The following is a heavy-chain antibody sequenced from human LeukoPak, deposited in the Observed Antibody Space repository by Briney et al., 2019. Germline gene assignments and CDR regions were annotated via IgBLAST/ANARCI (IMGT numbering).Heavy chain of an antibody. J-gene: IGHJ4*02. CDR3: ARGYASPYYDSSGYFPFDY. CDR1: GGSISSYY. D-gene: IGHD3-22*01. CDR2: INHSGST. V-gene: IGHV4-34*01. Sequence: SETLSLTCTVSGGSISSYYWSWIRQPPGKGLEWIGEINHSGSTNYNPSLKSRVTISVDTSKNQFSLKLSSVTAADTAVYYCARGYASPYYDSSGYFPFDYWGQGTLVTVSS.